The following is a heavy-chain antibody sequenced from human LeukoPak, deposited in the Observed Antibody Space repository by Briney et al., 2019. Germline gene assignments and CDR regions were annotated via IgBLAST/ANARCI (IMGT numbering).Heavy chain of an antibody. CDR3: TRVQAGRSGLMDV. Sequence: GGSLRLSRADSVFSLSGYWMHGVPQMPGKGLMWVARIGSDGSGKTYADPVKGRFPIPRENPKNPLHLKCKLLRDEDAAVYHCTRVQAGRSGLMDVWGRGTTVTVSS. J-gene: IGHJ6*02. CDR2: IGSDGSGK. D-gene: IGHD2-8*02. CDR1: VFSLSGYW. V-gene: IGHV3-74*03.